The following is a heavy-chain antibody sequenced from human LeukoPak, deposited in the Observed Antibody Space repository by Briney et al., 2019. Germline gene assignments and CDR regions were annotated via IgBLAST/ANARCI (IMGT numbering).Heavy chain of an antibody. CDR1: GFTFGSYW. CDR2: IKKDGSEK. Sequence: GGSLRLSCTASGFTFGSYWMSWVRLTPGKGLEWVANIKKDGSEKYYVDSVKGRFTISRDDAKNSLYLQMNSLRAEDTAVYYCARGSRSSGWYKGFDYWGQGTLVTVSS. V-gene: IGHV3-7*02. J-gene: IGHJ4*02. CDR3: ARGSRSSGWYKGFDY. D-gene: IGHD6-19*01.